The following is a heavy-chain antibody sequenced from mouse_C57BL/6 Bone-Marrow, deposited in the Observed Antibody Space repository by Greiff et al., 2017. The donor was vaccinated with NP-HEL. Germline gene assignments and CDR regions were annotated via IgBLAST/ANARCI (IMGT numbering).Heavy chain of an antibody. CDR3: ARGYGSSPFAY. Sequence: VQLQQSGPELVKPGASVKISCKASGYSFTGYYMNWVKQSPEKSLEWIGEINPSTGGTTYNQKFKAKATLTVDKSSSTAYMQLKSLTSEDSAVYYCARGYGSSPFAYWGQGTLVTVSA. CDR1: GYSFTGYY. V-gene: IGHV1-42*01. CDR2: INPSTGGT. J-gene: IGHJ3*01. D-gene: IGHD1-1*01.